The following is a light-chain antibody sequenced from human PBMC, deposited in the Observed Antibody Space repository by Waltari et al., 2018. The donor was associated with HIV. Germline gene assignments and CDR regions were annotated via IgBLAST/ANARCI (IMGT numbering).Light chain of an antibody. CDR3: CSYAGSSTLV. CDR1: SSDVGGYNY. CDR2: EVT. V-gene: IGLV2-23*02. J-gene: IGLJ2*01. Sequence: QSALTQPASVSGSPGQSITISCTGTSSDVGGYNYVFWYQQHPGKAPKLMIYEVTNRPSGVSNRFSGSKSGNTASLTISGLQAEDEADYYCCSYAGSSTLVFGGGTKLTVL.